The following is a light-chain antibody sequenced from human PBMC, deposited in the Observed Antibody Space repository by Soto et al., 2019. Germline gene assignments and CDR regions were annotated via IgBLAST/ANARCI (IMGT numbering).Light chain of an antibody. V-gene: IGKV3-15*01. CDR1: QSVSSN. J-gene: IGKJ1*01. CDR2: GAS. Sequence: EIVMTPSPATPSVSPGGRATLSCRASQSVSSNLAWYQQKPGQAPRLLIYGASTRATGIPARFSGSGSGTEFTLTISSLQSEDFAVYYCQQYNNWPGTFGQGTKVDIK. CDR3: QQYNNWPGT.